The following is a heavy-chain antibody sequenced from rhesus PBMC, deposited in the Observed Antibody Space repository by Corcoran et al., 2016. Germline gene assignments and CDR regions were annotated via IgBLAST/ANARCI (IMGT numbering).Heavy chain of an antibody. D-gene: IGHD6-25*01. CDR1: GGSISSSY. CDR2: IYCSGSST. CDR3: ARTKTGYSGSFHFDY. Sequence: QLQLQESGPGLVKPSETLSVTCAVSGGSISSSYWSWIRQAPGRGLEWIGYIYCSGSSTNNNPPLIGRVTPAVDTSNNQLSLKLSCATAADTAVYYCARTKTGYSGSFHFDYWGQGVLVTVSS. J-gene: IGHJ4*01. V-gene: IGHV4-169*01.